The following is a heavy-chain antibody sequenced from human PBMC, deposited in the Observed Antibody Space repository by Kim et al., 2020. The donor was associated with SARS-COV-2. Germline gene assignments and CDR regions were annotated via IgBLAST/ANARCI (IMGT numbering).Heavy chain of an antibody. CDR2: INSAGSNT. CDR3: ANGTTGAYACLDYWY. D-gene: IGHD3-16*01. V-gene: IGHV3-74*03. CDR1: GFTFSSSC. J-gene: IGHJ2*01. Sequence: GGSLRLSCAASGFTFSSSCMNWVRQTPGGGLMWVSRINSAGSNTKYADSMKGRFIISRDNSKNTLYLQMNNLRADDTAVYYCANGTTGAYACLDYWY.